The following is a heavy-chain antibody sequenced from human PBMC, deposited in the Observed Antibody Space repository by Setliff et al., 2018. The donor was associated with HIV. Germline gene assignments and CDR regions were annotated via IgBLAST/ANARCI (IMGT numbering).Heavy chain of an antibody. CDR1: GGSLSGYH. V-gene: IGHV4-34*01. D-gene: IGHD1-20*01. CDR2: INYSGST. J-gene: IGHJ6*02. CDR3: ARHDASYYKWNDEVIWNHYGVDV. Sequence: SETLSLTCGVYGGSLSGYHWSWIRLPPGKGLEWIGEINYSGSTNYNPSLTSRVIISVDTSKNQFSVKLNSVTAADTAVYYCARHDASYYKWNDEVIWNHYGVDVWGQGTTVTVS.